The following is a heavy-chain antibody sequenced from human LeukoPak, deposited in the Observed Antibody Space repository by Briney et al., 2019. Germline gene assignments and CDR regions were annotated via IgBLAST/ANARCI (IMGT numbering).Heavy chain of an antibody. Sequence: ASVKVSCKVSGYTLTELSMHWVRQAPGKGLEWMGGFDPEDGETIYAQKFQGRVTMTEDTSTDTAYMELSSLRSEDTAVYYCTRWFGELYAPYYFDYWGQGTLVTVSS. J-gene: IGHJ4*02. CDR1: GYTLTELS. CDR3: TRWFGELYAPYYFDY. V-gene: IGHV1-24*01. D-gene: IGHD3-10*01. CDR2: FDPEDGET.